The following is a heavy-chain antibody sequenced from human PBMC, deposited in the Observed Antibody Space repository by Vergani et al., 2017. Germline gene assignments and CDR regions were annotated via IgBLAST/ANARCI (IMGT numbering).Heavy chain of an antibody. D-gene: IGHD6-13*01. CDR3: ARAGYSSSWYRDLYYYYYGMDV. J-gene: IGHJ6*02. CDR1: GFTFSSYS. V-gene: IGHV3-21*01. CDR2: ISSSSSYI. Sequence: EVQLVESGGGLVKPGGSLRLSCAASGFTFSSYSMNWVRPAPGKGLEWVSSISSSSSYIYYADSVKGRFTISRDNAKNSLYLQMNSLRAEDTAVYYCARAGYSSSWYRDLYYYYYGMDVGGQGSTVTVSS.